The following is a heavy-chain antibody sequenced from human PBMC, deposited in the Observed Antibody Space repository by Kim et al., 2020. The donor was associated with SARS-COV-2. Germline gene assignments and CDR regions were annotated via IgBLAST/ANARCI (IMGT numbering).Heavy chain of an antibody. CDR2: IYTSGST. J-gene: IGHJ5*02. CDR3: ARAEGGITGTANNWFDP. Sequence: SETLSLTCTVSGGSISSGSYYWSWIRQPAGKGLEWIGRIYTSGSTNYNPSLKSRVTISVDTSKNQFSLKLSSVTAADTAVYYCARAEGGITGTANNWFDPWGQEPWSPSPQ. V-gene: IGHV4-61*02. D-gene: IGHD1-20*01. CDR1: GGSISSGSYY.